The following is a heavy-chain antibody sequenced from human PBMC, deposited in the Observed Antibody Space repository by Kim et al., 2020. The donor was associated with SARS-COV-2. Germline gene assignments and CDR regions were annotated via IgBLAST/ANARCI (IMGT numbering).Heavy chain of an antibody. V-gene: IGHV3-33*01. CDR2: IWYDGSNK. Sequence: GGSLRLSCAASGFTFSSYGMHWVRQAPGKGLEWVAVIWYDGSNKYYADSVKGRFTISRDNSKNTLYLQMNSLRAEDTAVYYCARDGGVAATPHFVDYWGQGTLVTVSS. J-gene: IGHJ4*02. D-gene: IGHD2-15*01. CDR1: GFTFSSYG. CDR3: ARDGGVAATPHFVDY.